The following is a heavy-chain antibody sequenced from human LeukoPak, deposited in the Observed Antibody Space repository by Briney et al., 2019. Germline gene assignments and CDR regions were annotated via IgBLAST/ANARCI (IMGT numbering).Heavy chain of an antibody. CDR3: AREPDFDS. CDR2: ISSSSSTI. V-gene: IGHV3-48*02. Sequence: PGGSLRLSCAASGFTFSSYSMNWVRQAPGKGLEWVSYISSSSSTIYYADSVKGRFTISRDNAKNSLYLQMNSLRDDDTAVYYCAREPDFDSWGQGTLVTVSS. CDR1: GFTFSSYS. J-gene: IGHJ4*02.